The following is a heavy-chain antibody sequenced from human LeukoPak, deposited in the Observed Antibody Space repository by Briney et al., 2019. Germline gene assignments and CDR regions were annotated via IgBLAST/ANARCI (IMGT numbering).Heavy chain of an antibody. J-gene: IGHJ6*02. V-gene: IGHV1-18*01. CDR2: ISAYNGNT. CDR3: ARDLGYCSGGSCYFSYYYGMDV. CDR1: GCTFTSYG. D-gene: IGHD2-15*01. Sequence: ASVKVSCKASGCTFTSYGISWVRQAPGQGLEWMGWISAYNGNTNYAQKLQGRVTMTTDTSTSTAYMELRSLRSDDTAVYYCARDLGYCSGGSCYFSYYYGMDVWGQGTTVTVSS.